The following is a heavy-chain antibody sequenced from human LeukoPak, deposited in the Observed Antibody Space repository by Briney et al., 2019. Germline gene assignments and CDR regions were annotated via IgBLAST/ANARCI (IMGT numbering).Heavy chain of an antibody. V-gene: IGHV3-49*04. CDR2: IRSKAYGETA. CDR1: GYPFSDHY. J-gene: IGHJ4*02. D-gene: IGHD1-1*01. CDR3: TRDRGAYNLYDY. Sequence: GGSLRLSCAVSGYPFSDHYIDWVRQAPGKGLEWVGFIRSKAYGETADYAASVKGRFTISRDDSKAIAYLQMNSLKTEDTAVYHCTRDRGAYNLYDYWGQGTLVTVSS.